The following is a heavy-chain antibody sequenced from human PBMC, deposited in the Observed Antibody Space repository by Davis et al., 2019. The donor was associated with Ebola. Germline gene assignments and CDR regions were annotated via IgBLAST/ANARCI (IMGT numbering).Heavy chain of an antibody. D-gene: IGHD4-17*01. J-gene: IGHJ6*02. CDR2: IYYSGNT. CDR1: GDSINSNDHY. Sequence: PSETLSLTCSVSGDSINSNDHYWTWLRQPPGKGLEWLGYIYYSGNTYYNPSLKSRGTMSIDTSKNQFSLKLTSVTAADTAVFYCVRDSVLTTAFSYYGMDVWGQGTTVTVSS. CDR3: VRDSVLTTAFSYYGMDV. V-gene: IGHV4-30-4*01.